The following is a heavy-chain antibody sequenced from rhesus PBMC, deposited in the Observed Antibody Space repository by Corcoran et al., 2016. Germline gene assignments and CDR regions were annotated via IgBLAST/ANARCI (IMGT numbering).Heavy chain of an antibody. CDR3: ARDSILAEYCTGSGCYYYGLDS. D-gene: IGHD2-21*01. CDR2: IYSSSGNT. V-gene: IGHV4S7*01. J-gene: IGHJ6*01. Sequence: QVQLQESGPGLLKPSETLSLTCAVSGGSISGGYGWGWIRQPPGKGLEWIGSIYSSSGNTYYNPSLKSRVTISTDTSKNQFSLKLSSVTAAETAVYYCARDSILAEYCTGSGCYYYGLDSWGQGVVVTVSS. CDR1: GGSISGGYG.